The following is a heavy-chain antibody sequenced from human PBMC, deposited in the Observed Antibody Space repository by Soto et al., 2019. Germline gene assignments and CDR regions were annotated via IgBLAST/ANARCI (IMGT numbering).Heavy chain of an antibody. D-gene: IGHD4-17*01. CDR3: ARYDYGNYGASDV. CDR1: GFTFSSYN. J-gene: IGHJ6*02. Sequence: EVQLVESGGGLVQPGGSLRLSCAASGFTFSSYNMNWVRQAPGKGLEWVSYISTSGTTIHYTDSVKGRFPITRHNXKSSLFQLMHSLRDEDTAVYYCARYDYGNYGASDVWGQGNTVNVSS. CDR2: ISTSGTTI. V-gene: IGHV3-48*02.